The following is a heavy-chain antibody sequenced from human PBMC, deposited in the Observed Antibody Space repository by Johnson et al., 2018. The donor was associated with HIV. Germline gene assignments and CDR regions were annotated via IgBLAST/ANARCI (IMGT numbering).Heavy chain of an antibody. Sequence: VQLVESGGGLVQPGGSLRLSCAASGFTFSSYDMHWVRQAPGKGLVWVSRMNGDGKSTTYADSVKGRFTISRDNAKNSLYLQMNSLRAEDTALYYCARDRGGAARDAFDIWGQGTMVTVSS. V-gene: IGHV3-74*01. D-gene: IGHD3-10*01. J-gene: IGHJ3*02. CDR3: ARDRGGAARDAFDI. CDR2: MNGDGKST. CDR1: GFTFSSYD.